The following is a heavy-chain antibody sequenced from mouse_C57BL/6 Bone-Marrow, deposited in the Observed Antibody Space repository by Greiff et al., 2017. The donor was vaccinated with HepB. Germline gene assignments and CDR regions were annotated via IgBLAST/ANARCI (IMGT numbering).Heavy chain of an antibody. Sequence: DVMLVESGGGLVKPGGSLKLSCAASGFTFSDYGMHWVRQAPEKGLEWVAYISSGSSTIYYADTVKGRFTISRDNAKNTLFLQMTSLRSEDTAMYYCARKVRDYDVDFDVWGTGTTVTVSS. D-gene: IGHD2-4*01. CDR2: ISSGSSTI. V-gene: IGHV5-17*01. CDR3: ARKVRDYDVDFDV. J-gene: IGHJ1*03. CDR1: GFTFSDYG.